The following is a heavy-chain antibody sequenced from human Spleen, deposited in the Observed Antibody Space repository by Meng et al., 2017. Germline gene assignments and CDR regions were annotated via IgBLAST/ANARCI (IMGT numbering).Heavy chain of an antibody. V-gene: IGHV4-61*02. J-gene: IGHJ6*02. Sequence: LRLSCTVSGGSISSGCHYWSWIRQPAGKGLEWIGRIHTSGSTNYNPSLKSRVSTSVDTSKNQFSLKLNSVTAADAAVYYCTRDRSGSYMQFAMAVWGQGTTVTVSS. CDR1: GGSISSGCHY. CDR3: TRDRSGSYMQFAMAV. CDR2: IHTSGST. D-gene: IGHD3-10*01.